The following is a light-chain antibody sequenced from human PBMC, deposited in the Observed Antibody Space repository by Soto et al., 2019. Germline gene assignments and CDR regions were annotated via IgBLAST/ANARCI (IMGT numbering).Light chain of an antibody. J-gene: IGLJ1*01. CDR2: EVS. CDR3: SSYTSSSTYV. Sequence: QSALTQPASVSGSPGQSITISCTGTSSDVGGYNYVSWSQQHPGKAPQLMIYEVSKRPSGVSNRFSGSKSGNTASLTISGLQAEDEADYYCSSYTSSSTYVFGTGTKRTVL. CDR1: SSDVGGYNY. V-gene: IGLV2-14*01.